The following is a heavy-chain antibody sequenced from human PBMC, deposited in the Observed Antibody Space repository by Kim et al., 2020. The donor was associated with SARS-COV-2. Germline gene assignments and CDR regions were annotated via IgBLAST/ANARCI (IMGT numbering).Heavy chain of an antibody. CDR1: GFTFSSYG. J-gene: IGHJ6*02. Sequence: GGSLRLSCAASGFTFSSYGMHWVRQAPGKGLEWVSGITSDGSSTYYADSVKGRFTISRDNAKNTLYLQMNSLRAEDTAVYYCARDGGAGWLSYYYGMAVWGQGTTVTVSS. V-gene: IGHV3-74*01. CDR3: ARDGGAGWLSYYYGMAV. CDR2: ITSDGSST. D-gene: IGHD3-22*01.